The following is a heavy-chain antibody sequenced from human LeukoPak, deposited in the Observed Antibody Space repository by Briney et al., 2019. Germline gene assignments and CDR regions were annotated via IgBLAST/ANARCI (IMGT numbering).Heavy chain of an antibody. D-gene: IGHD3-16*01. V-gene: IGHV3-74*01. J-gene: IGHJ4*02. Sequence: GESLRLSCEGSGSSFSSYWMHWVRQAPGKGLAWVSRIRTDGGTKYYADSVKGRFTVSRDNARNTLYLQMDSLRVDDTAVYYCARDWAWGGFDHWGQGTLVTVSS. CDR1: GSSFSSYW. CDR2: IRTDGGTK. CDR3: ARDWAWGGFDH.